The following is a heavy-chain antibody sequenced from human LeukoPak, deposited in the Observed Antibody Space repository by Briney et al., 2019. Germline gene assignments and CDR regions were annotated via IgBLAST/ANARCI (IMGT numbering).Heavy chain of an antibody. D-gene: IGHD6-19*01. CDR2: INPNSGGT. CDR3: ARGGIAVAGYYYYYMDV. V-gene: IGHV1-2*02. Sequence: GASVKVSCKASGYTFTGYYMHWVRQAPGQGLEWMGWINPNSGGTNYAQKFQGRVTMTRDTSISTAYMELSRLRSDDTAVYYCARGGIAVAGYYYYYMDVWGKGTTVTVSS. J-gene: IGHJ6*03. CDR1: GYTFTGYY.